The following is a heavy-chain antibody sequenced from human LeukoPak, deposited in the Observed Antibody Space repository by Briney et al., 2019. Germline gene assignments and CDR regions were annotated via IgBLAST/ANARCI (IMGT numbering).Heavy chain of an antibody. Sequence: PGGSLRLSCAASGFTFSSYSMNWVRQAPGKGLEWVSSISSSSSYIYYADSVKGRFTISRDNAKNSLYLQMNSLRAEDMAVYYCARGGYSGYDPHFDYWGQGTLVTVSS. CDR2: ISSSSSYI. CDR1: GFTFSSYS. CDR3: ARGGYSGYDPHFDY. J-gene: IGHJ4*02. V-gene: IGHV3-21*01. D-gene: IGHD5-12*01.